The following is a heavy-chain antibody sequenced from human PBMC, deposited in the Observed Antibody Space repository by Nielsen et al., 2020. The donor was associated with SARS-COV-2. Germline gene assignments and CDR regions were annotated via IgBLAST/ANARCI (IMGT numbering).Heavy chain of an antibody. J-gene: IGHJ4*02. Sequence: GESLKISCAASGFTFSSYSMNWVRQAPGKGLEWVSSISSSSSYIYYADSVKGRFTISRDNAKNSLYLQMNSLRAEDTAVYYCASRGYSSGPNSDYWGQGTLVTVSS. CDR1: GFTFSSYS. CDR3: ASRGYSSGPNSDY. CDR2: ISSSSSYI. D-gene: IGHD6-19*01. V-gene: IGHV3-21*04.